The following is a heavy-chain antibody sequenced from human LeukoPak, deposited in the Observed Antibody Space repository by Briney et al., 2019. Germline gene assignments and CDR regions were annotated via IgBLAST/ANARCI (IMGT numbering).Heavy chain of an antibody. J-gene: IGHJ4*02. Sequence: GGSLRLSVQPLELTSIAMGSPGSGRAPGKGWRGWQLLRYDGSNKYYADSVKGRFTISRDNSKDTLYLQMNSLRAEDTAVYYCAKDLAVAGSRGIFDYWGQGTLVTVSS. CDR2: LRYDGSNK. CDR3: AKDLAVAGSRGIFDY. V-gene: IGHV3-30*02. CDR1: ELTSIAMG. D-gene: IGHD6-19*01.